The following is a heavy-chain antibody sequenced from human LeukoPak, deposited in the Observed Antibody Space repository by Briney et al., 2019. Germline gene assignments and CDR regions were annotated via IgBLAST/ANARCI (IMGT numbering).Heavy chain of an antibody. CDR2: ISSSSSYI. V-gene: IGHV3-21*01. D-gene: IGHD3-3*01. J-gene: IGHJ6*03. CDR3: AGCLEWLLYNYYYMDV. Sequence: GGSLRLSCAASGFTFSSYSMNWVRQAPGKGLEGVSSISSSSSYIYYADSVKGRFTISRDNAKNSLYLQMNSLRAEDTAVYYCAGCLEWLLYNYYYMDVWGKGTTVTVSS. CDR1: GFTFSSYS.